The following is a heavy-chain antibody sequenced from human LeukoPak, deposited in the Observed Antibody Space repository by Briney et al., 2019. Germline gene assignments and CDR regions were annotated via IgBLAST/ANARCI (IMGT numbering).Heavy chain of an antibody. CDR1: GFTFSNAW. CDR2: IKSKTDGGTT. Sequence: GGSLRLSCAASGFTFSNAWMNWVRQAPGKGLEWVGRIKSKTDGGTTDYAAPVKGRFTISRDDSKTTLYLQMNSLKTEDTAVYYCTTAPPIAVAGIVYWGQGTLVTVSS. CDR3: TTAPPIAVAGIVY. D-gene: IGHD6-19*01. V-gene: IGHV3-15*07. J-gene: IGHJ4*02.